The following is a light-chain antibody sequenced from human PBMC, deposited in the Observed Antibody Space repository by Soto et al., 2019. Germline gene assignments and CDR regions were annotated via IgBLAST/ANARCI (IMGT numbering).Light chain of an antibody. Sequence: DIQLTQSPSFLSASVGDRVTITCRASQGISNYLAWYQQKPGKAPSLLIYATSPLQTGVPSRFSGSGSGTEFTLTISSLQPEDFATYYCQQSYSSPPTFGQGTKVEIK. CDR2: ATS. CDR1: QGISNY. J-gene: IGKJ1*01. V-gene: IGKV1-9*01. CDR3: QQSYSSPPT.